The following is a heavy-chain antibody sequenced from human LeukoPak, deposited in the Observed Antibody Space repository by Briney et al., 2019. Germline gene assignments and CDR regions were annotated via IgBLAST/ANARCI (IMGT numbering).Heavy chain of an antibody. J-gene: IGHJ6*02. CDR1: GGTFSSYA. Sequence: SVKVSCKASGGTFSSYAISWVRQAPGQGLEWMGGIIPIFGTANYAQKFQGRVTITTDESTSTAYMELRSLRSDDTAVYYCARDPTSYGSGSYLPEWGQGTTVTVSS. CDR3: ARDPTSYGSGSYLPE. CDR2: IIPIFGTA. D-gene: IGHD3-10*01. V-gene: IGHV1-69*05.